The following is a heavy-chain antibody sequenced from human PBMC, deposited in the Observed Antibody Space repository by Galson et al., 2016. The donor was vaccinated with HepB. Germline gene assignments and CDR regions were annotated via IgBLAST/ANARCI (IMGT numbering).Heavy chain of an antibody. CDR3: ARHEDGYNYELAIDY. V-gene: IGHV4-39*01. Sequence: SETLSLTCSVSGDSISGSSYHWAWLRQPPGKGLEWIGSIYYSGSTYYNPSLRSRVTLSVDTSKNQFSLKLSSVTAADTAVYYCARHEDGYNYELAIDYWGQGTLVTVSS. CDR2: IYYSGST. CDR1: GDSISGSSYH. D-gene: IGHD5-24*01. J-gene: IGHJ4*02.